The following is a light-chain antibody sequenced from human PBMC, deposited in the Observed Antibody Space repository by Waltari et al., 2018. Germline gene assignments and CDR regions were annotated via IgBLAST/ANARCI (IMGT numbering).Light chain of an antibody. V-gene: IGLV3-21*02. CDR3: QVWDSSSDYWV. Sequence: SYVLTQPPSVSVAPGQTARITCARFNIGSQSVHRSQQKEGQAPVLVVYDDDDRPSGIPERFSGSNSENTATLTISRVEAGDEADYYCQVWDSSSDYWVFGGGTKLTVL. CDR2: DDD. J-gene: IGLJ3*02. CDR1: NIGSQS.